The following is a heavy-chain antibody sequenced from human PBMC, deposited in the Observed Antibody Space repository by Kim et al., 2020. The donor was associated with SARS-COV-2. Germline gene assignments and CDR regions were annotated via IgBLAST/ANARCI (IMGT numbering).Heavy chain of an antibody. CDR3: AKAGTYDLLTSYQRFFD. Sequence: GGSLRLSCAASGFTFNTYAMTWVRQAPGKGLEWVSGITGSGPTKYYADSVKGRFTISRDNSENTLYLQMDSLRAEDTAIYYCAKAGTYDLLTSYQRFFD. V-gene: IGHV3-23*01. CDR2: ITGSGPTK. CDR1: GFTFNTYA. D-gene: IGHD3-9*01. J-gene: IGHJ4*01.